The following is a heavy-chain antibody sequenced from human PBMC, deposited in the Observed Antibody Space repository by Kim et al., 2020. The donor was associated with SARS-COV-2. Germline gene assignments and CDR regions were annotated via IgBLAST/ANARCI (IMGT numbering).Heavy chain of an antibody. D-gene: IGHD3-22*01. CDR2: IYHSGST. CDR1: GGSISSSNW. Sequence: SETLSLTCAVSGGSISSSNWWSWVRQPPGKGLEWIGEIYHSGSTNYNPSLKSRVTISVDKSKNQFSLKLSSVTAADTAVYYCARDLIDLSAKTYDSSARRGMDVWGQGTTVTVSS. V-gene: IGHV4-4*02. CDR3: ARDLIDLSAKTYDSSARRGMDV. J-gene: IGHJ6*02.